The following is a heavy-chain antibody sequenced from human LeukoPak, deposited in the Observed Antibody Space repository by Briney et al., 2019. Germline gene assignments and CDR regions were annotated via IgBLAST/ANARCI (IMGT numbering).Heavy chain of an antibody. Sequence: GGSLRLSCAVSGFTFSNYAMSWVRQAPGKGPEWVSTISGSDDSTDYADSVKGRFTISRDNSKNTLYLQMNSLRAEDTAVYYCAKDGHCSTTTCSTAKFDYWGQGTLVTVSS. CDR1: GFTFSNYA. V-gene: IGHV3-23*01. D-gene: IGHD2-2*01. J-gene: IGHJ4*02. CDR3: AKDGHCSTTTCSTAKFDY. CDR2: ISGSDDST.